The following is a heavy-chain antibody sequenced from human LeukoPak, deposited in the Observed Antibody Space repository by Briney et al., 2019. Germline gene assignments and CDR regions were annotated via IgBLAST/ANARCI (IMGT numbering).Heavy chain of an antibody. Sequence: ASVKVSCKASGYTFTGYYMHWVRQAPGQGLEWMGWINPNSGGTNYAQKFQGWVTMTRDTSISTAYMELSRLRSDDTAVYYCARGNSSSWYGGAFDIWGQGTMVTVSS. CDR3: ARGNSSSWYGGAFDI. D-gene: IGHD6-13*01. J-gene: IGHJ3*02. V-gene: IGHV1-2*04. CDR1: GYTFTGYY. CDR2: INPNSGGT.